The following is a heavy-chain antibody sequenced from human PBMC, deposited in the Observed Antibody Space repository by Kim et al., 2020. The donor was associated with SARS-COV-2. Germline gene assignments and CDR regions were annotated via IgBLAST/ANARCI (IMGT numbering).Heavy chain of an antibody. CDR1: GLTFSNYG. CDR2: ISYDGSDK. J-gene: IGHJ6*01. Sequence: GGSLRLSCTASGLTFSNYGMHWVRQAPGKGLEWVAVISYDGSDKYYADSVKGRFSVSRDNSKNTLYLQMESLRVEDTAVYYCAKGRRSRSMIVGCKVDV. D-gene: IGHD3-22*01. V-gene: IGHV3-30*18. CDR3: AKGRRSRSMIVGCKVDV.